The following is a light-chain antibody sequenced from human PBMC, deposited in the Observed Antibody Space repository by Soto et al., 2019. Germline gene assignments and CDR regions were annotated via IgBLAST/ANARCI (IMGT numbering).Light chain of an antibody. CDR1: QSVSSSY. Sequence: EIVLTQSPGTLSLSPGERATLSCRASQSVSSSYLAWYRQKPGQAPRLLIYGSSSRATGIPDRFSGSGSGTDFTLTISRLEPEDFAVYYCQQYDSSTLTFGGGTKVEIK. CDR2: GSS. CDR3: QQYDSSTLT. J-gene: IGKJ4*01. V-gene: IGKV3-20*01.